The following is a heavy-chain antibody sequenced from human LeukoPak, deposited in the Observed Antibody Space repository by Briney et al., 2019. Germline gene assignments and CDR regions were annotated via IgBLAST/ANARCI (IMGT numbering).Heavy chain of an antibody. J-gene: IGHJ4*02. Sequence: GGSLRLSCAASGFTFTTYAMHWVRQAPGKGLEWVAVISYDESSTSYADSVKGRFTISRDNSMDTLFLRMNSLRPDDTAVYYCARDGTGNFDSWGQGTLVTVSS. CDR3: ARDGTGNFDS. V-gene: IGHV3-30-3*01. CDR2: ISYDESST. CDR1: GFTFTTYA. D-gene: IGHD1-1*01.